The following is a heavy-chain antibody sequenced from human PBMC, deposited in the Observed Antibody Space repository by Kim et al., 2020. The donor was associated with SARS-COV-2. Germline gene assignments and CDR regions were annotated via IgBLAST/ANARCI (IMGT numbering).Heavy chain of an antibody. V-gene: IGHV3-21*01. CDR1: GFTFSSYS. CDR2: ISSSSSYI. CDR3: ARDLRRGYGMDV. J-gene: IGHJ6*02. Sequence: GGSLRLSCAASGFTFSSYSMNWVRQAPGKGLEWVSSISSSSSYIYYADSVKGRFTISRDNAKNSLYLQMNSLRAEDTAVYYCARDLRRGYGMDVWGQGTTVTVSS.